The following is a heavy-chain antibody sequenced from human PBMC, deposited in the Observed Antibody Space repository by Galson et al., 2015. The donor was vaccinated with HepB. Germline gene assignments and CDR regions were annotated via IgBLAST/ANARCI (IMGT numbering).Heavy chain of an antibody. V-gene: IGHV3-23*01. CDR2: ISGDGGLT. CDR1: GFTFSNSA. Sequence: SLRLSCAASGFTFSNSAMSWVRQAPGKGLEWVSTISGDGGLTYYSDSVKGRFTISRDNSKNTLYLQMNSLRAEDTAVYSCAKEASYYYASGFDYWGQGTLVTVSS. J-gene: IGHJ4*02. CDR3: AKEASYYYASGFDY. D-gene: IGHD3-10*01.